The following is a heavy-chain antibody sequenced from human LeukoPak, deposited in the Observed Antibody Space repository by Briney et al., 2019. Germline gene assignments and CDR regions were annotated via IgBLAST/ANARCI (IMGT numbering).Heavy chain of an antibody. Sequence: QSGPTLVNPTETLTLTCTFSGFSLDSTAVGLGWVRQPPGKALEWLALIYGSDDKRYMPSLQNRLTITKDTSKNLVVLTMAIVDPVDTATYYCARQGYGYVYFDFWGRGMLVTVSS. CDR1: GFSLDSTAVG. CDR3: ARQGYGYVYFDF. D-gene: IGHD5-18*01. CDR2: IYGSDDK. J-gene: IGHJ4*02. V-gene: IGHV2-5*01.